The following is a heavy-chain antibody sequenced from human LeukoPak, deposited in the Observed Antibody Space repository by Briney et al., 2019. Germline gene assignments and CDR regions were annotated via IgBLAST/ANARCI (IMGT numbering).Heavy chain of an antibody. Sequence: GGSLRLSCAASGFTFSSYAMSWVRQAPGKGLEWVSAISGSGGSTYYADSVKGRFTISRDNSKNTLYLQMNSLRAEDTAVYYCAKDYFIVVVPTYMDVWGKGTTVTVSS. CDR3: AKDYFIVVVPTYMDV. D-gene: IGHD2-2*01. CDR2: ISGSGGST. J-gene: IGHJ6*03. V-gene: IGHV3-23*01. CDR1: GFTFSSYA.